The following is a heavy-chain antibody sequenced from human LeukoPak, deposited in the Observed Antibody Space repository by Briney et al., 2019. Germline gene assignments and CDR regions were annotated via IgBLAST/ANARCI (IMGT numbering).Heavy chain of an antibody. Sequence: SETLSLTCAVYGESFSGYYWSWIRQPPGKGLEWIGEINHSGSTNYNPSLKSRVTISVDTSKNQFSLRLSSVTAADTAVYYCARGLGRQQLKTSYYYYGMDVWGKGTTVTVSS. CDR2: INHSGST. J-gene: IGHJ6*04. CDR3: ARGLGRQQLKTSYYYYGMDV. D-gene: IGHD6-13*01. CDR1: GESFSGYY. V-gene: IGHV4-34*01.